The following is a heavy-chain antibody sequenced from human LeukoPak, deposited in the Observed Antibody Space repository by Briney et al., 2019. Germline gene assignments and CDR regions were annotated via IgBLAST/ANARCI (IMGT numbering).Heavy chain of an antibody. CDR2: IIPIFGTA. D-gene: IGHD5/OR15-5a*01. CDR3: ARGPADSVAHFDY. J-gene: IGHJ4*02. Sequence: SVKVSCKASGGTFSSYAISWVRQAPGQGLEWMGGIIPIFGTANYAQKFQGRVTITTDESTSTAYMELSSLRSEDTAVYYCARGPADSVAHFDYWGQGTLVTVSS. V-gene: IGHV1-69*05. CDR1: GGTFSSYA.